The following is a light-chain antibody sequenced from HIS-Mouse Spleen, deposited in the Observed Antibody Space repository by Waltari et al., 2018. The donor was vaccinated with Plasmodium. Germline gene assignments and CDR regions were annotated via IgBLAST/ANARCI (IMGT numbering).Light chain of an antibody. CDR2: AAS. CDR3: QQYYSFPYT. J-gene: IGKJ2*01. Sequence: AIWTTQSPSLLSASTGGRVTISCRMSQCISSYLAWYQQKPGKAPELLIYAASTLQSGVPSRFSGSGSGTDFTLTISCLQSEDFATYYCQQYYSFPYTFGQGTKLEIK. V-gene: IGKV1D-8*02. CDR1: QCISSY.